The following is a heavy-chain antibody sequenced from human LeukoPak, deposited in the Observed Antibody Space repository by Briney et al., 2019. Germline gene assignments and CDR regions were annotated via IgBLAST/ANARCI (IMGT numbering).Heavy chain of an antibody. CDR2: ISAYNGNT. CDR3: ARPDCSSTSCPFDP. CDR1: GYTFTSYG. V-gene: IGHV1-18*01. J-gene: IGHJ5*02. D-gene: IGHD2-2*01. Sequence: GASVKVSCKASGYTFTSYGISWVRQAPGQGLEWMGWISAYNGNTNYAKKRQGRVTMTTDTSTSTAYMELRSLRSDDTAVYYCARPDCSSTSCPFDPWGQGALVTVSS.